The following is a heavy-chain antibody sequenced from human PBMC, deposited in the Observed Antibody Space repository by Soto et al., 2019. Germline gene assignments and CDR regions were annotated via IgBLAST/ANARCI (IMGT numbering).Heavy chain of an antibody. Sequence: GVSLRLSCAASGFTFSSYGMHWVRQAPGKGLEWVAVIWYDGSNKYYADSVKGRFTISRDNSKNTLYLQMNSLRAEDTAVYYCARDEHVEGMDVWGQGPTVTVSS. CDR2: IWYDGSNK. V-gene: IGHV3-33*01. CDR3: ARDEHVEGMDV. D-gene: IGHD2-15*01. CDR1: GFTFSSYG. J-gene: IGHJ6*02.